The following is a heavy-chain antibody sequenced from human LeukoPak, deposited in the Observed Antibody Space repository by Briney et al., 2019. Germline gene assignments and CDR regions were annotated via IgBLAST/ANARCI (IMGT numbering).Heavy chain of an antibody. J-gene: IGHJ4*02. Sequence: SETLSLTCSVSGGSISSSSYYWGWIRQPPGKGLEWIGSIYYSGSPYDNPSLKSRVTISVDASKNQFSLKLSSVTAADTAVYYCASTNLGYCSGGSCYSFSYYFDYWGQGTLVTVSS. CDR3: ASTNLGYCSGGSCYSFSYYFDY. CDR2: IYYSGSP. V-gene: IGHV4-39*01. D-gene: IGHD2-15*01. CDR1: GGSISSSSYY.